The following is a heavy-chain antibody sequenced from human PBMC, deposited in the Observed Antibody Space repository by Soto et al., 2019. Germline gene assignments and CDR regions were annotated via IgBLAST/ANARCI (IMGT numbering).Heavy chain of an antibody. Sequence: GSLRLSCAASGFIFSGYGIHWVRQAPGKGLEWVAVISYDGSNEHYADSVKGRFTISRDNSKNTLYLQMNSLRPEDTAVYYCAKDGGTGKYYDYWGQGTLVTVSS. J-gene: IGHJ4*02. CDR2: ISYDGSNE. D-gene: IGHD2-8*02. CDR1: GFIFSGYG. CDR3: AKDGGTGKYYDY. V-gene: IGHV3-30*18.